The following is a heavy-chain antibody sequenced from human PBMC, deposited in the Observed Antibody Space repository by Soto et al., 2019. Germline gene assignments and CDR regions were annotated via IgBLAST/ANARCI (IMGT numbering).Heavy chain of an antibody. V-gene: IGHV2-5*02. J-gene: IGHJ6*02. CDR3: AHSRYSSNYYYYYMDV. CDR2: IYWEDDK. CDR1: GFSLTTTGVG. Sequence: QITLKESGPTLVKPTQTLTLTCTFSGFSLTTTGVGVGWIRQPPGKALEWLALIYWEDDKRYSPSLKSRLTITKDTPRNQVVLTVTNMDPVDTATYYCAHSRYSSNYYYYYMDVWGQGTTVPVSS. D-gene: IGHD2-2*01.